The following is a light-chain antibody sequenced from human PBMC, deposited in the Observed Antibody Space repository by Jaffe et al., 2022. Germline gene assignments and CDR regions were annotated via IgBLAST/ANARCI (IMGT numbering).Light chain of an antibody. Sequence: EVVLTQSPATLSLSPGERATLSCRASQTVNTYLAWYQQKPGQSPRLLIYDATIRATGIPARFSGSGSGTDFTLTISSLEPEDFAVYYCQHRSNWPPWTFGQGTKVEIK. V-gene: IGKV3-11*01. CDR3: QHRSNWPPWT. CDR1: QTVNTY. J-gene: IGKJ1*01. CDR2: DAT.